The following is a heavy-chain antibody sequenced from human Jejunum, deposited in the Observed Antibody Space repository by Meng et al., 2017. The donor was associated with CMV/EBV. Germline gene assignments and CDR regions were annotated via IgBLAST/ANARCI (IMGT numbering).Heavy chain of an antibody. V-gene: IGHV3-7*01. CDR1: GFAFGDDW. Sequence: SLKVSCAASGFAFGDDWMDWVRRIPGKGLVWVANIKYNGREKYFVDSVEGRFPISRDNSRNTLYLHMNSLRAEDTAVYYCTRQLDYWGQGTLVTVSS. CDR2: IKYNGREK. D-gene: IGHD1-1*01. J-gene: IGHJ4*02. CDR3: TRQLDY.